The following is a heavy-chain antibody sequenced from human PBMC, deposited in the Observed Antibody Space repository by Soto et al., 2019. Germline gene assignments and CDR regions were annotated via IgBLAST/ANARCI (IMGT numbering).Heavy chain of an antibody. CDR3: AVIVVGTLGAFDI. Sequence: GINKVRQAPGQGLEWMGWISAYNGNTNYAQKLQGRVTMTTDTSTSTAYMELRSLRSDDTAVYYCAVIVVGTLGAFDIWGQGTMVTGSS. D-gene: IGHD3-22*01. J-gene: IGHJ3*02. V-gene: IGHV1-18*01. CDR2: ISAYNGNT. CDR1: G.